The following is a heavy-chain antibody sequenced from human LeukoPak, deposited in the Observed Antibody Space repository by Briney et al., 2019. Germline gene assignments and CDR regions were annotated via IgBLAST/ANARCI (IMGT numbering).Heavy chain of an antibody. Sequence: SETLSLTCAVYGGSFSGYYWSWIRQPPGKGLEWIGEINHSGSTNYNPSLKSRVTLSVDTSKNQFSLKLSPVTAADTAVYYCARKSRDIVATTFWDYYYYMDVWGKGTTVTISS. D-gene: IGHD5-12*01. J-gene: IGHJ6*03. V-gene: IGHV4-34*01. CDR1: GGSFSGYY. CDR3: ARKSRDIVATTFWDYYYYMDV. CDR2: INHSGST.